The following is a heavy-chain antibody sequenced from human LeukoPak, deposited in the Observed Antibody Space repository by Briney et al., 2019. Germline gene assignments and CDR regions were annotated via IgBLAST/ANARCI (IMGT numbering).Heavy chain of an antibody. CDR3: ARGTRDSSGRLDAFNI. CDR2: IYHSGST. Sequence: SETLSLTCKVYGYSISSGHYWAWIRPSPGKGLEWIGSIYHSGSTYYNLFLKSRVAISVDTPKSQFSLKMSTVTAADTAIYYCARGTRDSSGRLDAFNIWGQGTVVTVSS. CDR1: GYSISSGHY. J-gene: IGHJ3*02. V-gene: IGHV4-38-2*02. D-gene: IGHD3-22*01.